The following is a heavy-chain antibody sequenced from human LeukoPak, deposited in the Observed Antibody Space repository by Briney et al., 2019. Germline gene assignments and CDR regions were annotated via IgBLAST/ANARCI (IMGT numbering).Heavy chain of an antibody. D-gene: IGHD3-10*01. V-gene: IGHV3-9*01. Sequence: GGSLRLSCAASGFTFDDYAMHWVRQAPGKGLEWVSGISWNSGSIGYADSVKGRFTISRDNAKNSLYLQMNSLRAEDTALYYCTKSMVRGVIITLDYWGQGTTVTVSS. CDR1: GFTFDDYA. J-gene: IGHJ4*03. CDR2: ISWNSGSI. CDR3: TKSMVRGVIITLDY.